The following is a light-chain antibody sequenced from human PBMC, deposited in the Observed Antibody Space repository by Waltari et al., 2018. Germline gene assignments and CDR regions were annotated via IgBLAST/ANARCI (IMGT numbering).Light chain of an antibody. J-gene: IGKJ3*01. CDR3: QQRSNWLFT. CDR1: EAINKW. CDR2: DAS. Sequence: DTQLSQFPSTLAASVGDRVTITCRAREAINKWLAWYQQKPGKAPKVLIYDASTLQSGVPSRFSGSGSATDFTLTISSLEPEDFAVYYCQQRSNWLFTFGPGTKVEIK. V-gene: IGKV1-5*01.